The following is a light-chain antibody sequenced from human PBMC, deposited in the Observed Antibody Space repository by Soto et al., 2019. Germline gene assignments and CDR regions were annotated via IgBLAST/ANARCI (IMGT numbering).Light chain of an antibody. Sequence: QSALTQPASVSGSPGQSITISCTGTDSDVGGYNYVSWYQQHPGRAPKLIIYGVTNRPSGIPDRFSGSKSGTSGTLGITGLQTGAEAEYYCGTWDGSLNAGVFGGGTKLTVL. J-gene: IGLJ3*02. CDR2: GVT. V-gene: IGLV2-14*01. CDR1: DSDVGGYNY. CDR3: GTWDGSLNAGV.